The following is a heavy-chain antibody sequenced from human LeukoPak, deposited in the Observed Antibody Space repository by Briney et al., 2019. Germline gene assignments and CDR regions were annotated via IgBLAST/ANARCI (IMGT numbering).Heavy chain of an antibody. Sequence: PSETLSLTCAVYGGSFSGCYWSWIRQPPGKGLEWIGEINHSGSTNYNPSLKSRVTISVDTSKNQFSLNLNSVTASDTAVYYCARGYSSSWYGPTTDYWGQGTLVTVSS. CDR2: INHSGST. J-gene: IGHJ4*02. D-gene: IGHD6-13*01. CDR3: ARGYSSSWYGPTTDY. CDR1: GGSFSGCY. V-gene: IGHV4-34*01.